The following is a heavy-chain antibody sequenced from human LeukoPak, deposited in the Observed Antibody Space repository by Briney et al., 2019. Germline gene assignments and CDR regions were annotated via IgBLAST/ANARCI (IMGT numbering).Heavy chain of an antibody. D-gene: IGHD6-13*01. CDR3: AREVYSSTHDY. V-gene: IGHV4-59*12. CDR2: IYYSGST. Sequence: SETLSLTCTVSGGSISNYYWSWIRQPPGKGLEWIGYIYYSGSTNYNPSLKSRVTISVDTSKNQFSLKLSSVTAADTAVYYCAREVYSSTHDYWGQGTLVTVSS. CDR1: GGSISNYY. J-gene: IGHJ4*02.